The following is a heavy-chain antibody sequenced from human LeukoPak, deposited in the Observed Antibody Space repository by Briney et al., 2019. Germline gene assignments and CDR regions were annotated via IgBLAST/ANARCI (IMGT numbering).Heavy chain of an antibody. CDR2: IDTTGNYI. J-gene: IGHJ3*02. CDR1: GFTFSNYG. D-gene: IGHD3-10*01. V-gene: IGHV3-21*06. Sequence: PRGSLRLSCEASGFTFSNYGMNWVRQAPGKGLEWVSFIDTTGNYIYYGDSVKGRFTISRDNARNLLFLQMNGLRAEDTAVYYCARGRSITLLRGVAMSDGFDIWGQGAMVAASS. CDR3: ARGRSITLLRGVAMSDGFDI.